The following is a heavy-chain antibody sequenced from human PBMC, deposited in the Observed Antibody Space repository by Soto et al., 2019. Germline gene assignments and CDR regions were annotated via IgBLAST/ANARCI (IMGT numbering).Heavy chain of an antibody. CDR1: GYTFTSYA. V-gene: IGHV1-3*01. D-gene: IGHD2-2*01. CDR3: ARAVCSSTSCYAGHFDY. CDR2: INAGNGNT. Sequence: GVSVTVSCKASGYTFTSYAMRWVRQAPGQRLEWMGWINAGNGNTKYSQKFQGRVTITRDTSASTAYMELSSLRSEDTAVYYCARAVCSSTSCYAGHFDYWGQGTLVTVSS. J-gene: IGHJ4*02.